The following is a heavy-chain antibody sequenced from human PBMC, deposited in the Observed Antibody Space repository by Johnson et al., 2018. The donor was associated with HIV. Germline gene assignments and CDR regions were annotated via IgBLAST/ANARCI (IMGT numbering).Heavy chain of an antibody. V-gene: IGHV3-30-3*01. CDR2: ISYDGSNK. Sequence: QVQLVESGGGVVQPGGSLRLSCAASGFTFSSYAMHWVRQAPGKGLEWVAVISYDGSNKYYADSVKGRFTISRDNSKNTLYLQMNSLRAEDTALYYCARGADPGIAAALVWGQGTMVTVSS. J-gene: IGHJ3*01. CDR1: GFTFSSYA. D-gene: IGHD6-13*01. CDR3: ARGADPGIAAALV.